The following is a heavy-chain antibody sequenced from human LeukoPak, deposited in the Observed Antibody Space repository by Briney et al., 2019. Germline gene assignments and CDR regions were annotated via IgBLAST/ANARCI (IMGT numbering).Heavy chain of an antibody. CDR1: GGSISSSSYY. CDR3: ARLTGRGYSYGYGG. CDR2: IYYSGST. Sequence: SETLSLTCTVSGGSISSSSYYWGWIRQPPGKGLEWIGSIYYSGSTYYNPSLKSRVTISVDTSKNRFSLKLSSVTAADTAVYYCARLTGRGYSYGYGGWGQGTLVTVSS. D-gene: IGHD5-18*01. V-gene: IGHV4-39*01. J-gene: IGHJ4*02.